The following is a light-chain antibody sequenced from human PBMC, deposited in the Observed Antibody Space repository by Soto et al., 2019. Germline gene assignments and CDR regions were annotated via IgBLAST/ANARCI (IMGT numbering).Light chain of an antibody. Sequence: DIQMTQSPSSLSASVGDRVTITCRASQGIGNDLGWYQQKPGKAPKRLIYAASSLQSGVPSRFTGSGSGTEFPLTISSRQPEDFATYYCLQHNSYPLPFGGGTKVEIK. J-gene: IGKJ4*01. V-gene: IGKV1-17*01. CDR3: LQHNSYPLP. CDR1: QGIGND. CDR2: AAS.